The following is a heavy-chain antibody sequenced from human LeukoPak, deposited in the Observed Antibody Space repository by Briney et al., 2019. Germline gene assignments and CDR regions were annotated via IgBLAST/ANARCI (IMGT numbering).Heavy chain of an antibody. D-gene: IGHD6-13*01. CDR1: EFTVSANY. CDR3: ARDAPQVPAAGVLAS. J-gene: IGHJ4*02. V-gene: IGHV3-53*01. CDR2: MFSRGYT. Sequence: GGSLRLSFAASEFTVSANYMSWVLQAPGNWLEWVSVMFSRGYTYYANSVKGRFTFSRDISKNTLYLQMNGLRIEDTAMYYCARDAPQVPAAGVLASRGQGTLVIVSS.